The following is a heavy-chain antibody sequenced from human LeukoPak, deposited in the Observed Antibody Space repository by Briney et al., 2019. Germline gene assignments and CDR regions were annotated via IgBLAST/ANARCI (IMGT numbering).Heavy chain of an antibody. CDR2: INHSVST. CDR1: GGSFSGYY. Sequence: SETLSLTCAVYGGSFSGYYWSRVRQPPGEGLEWVGEINHSVSTNYNPSLKSRVTISVDTSKNQCSLKLSSVTDAGTAVYYSARPWCGYYGMDVWGQGTTVTVSS. D-gene: IGHD4/OR15-4a*01. CDR3: ARPWCGYYGMDV. J-gene: IGHJ6*02. V-gene: IGHV4-34*01.